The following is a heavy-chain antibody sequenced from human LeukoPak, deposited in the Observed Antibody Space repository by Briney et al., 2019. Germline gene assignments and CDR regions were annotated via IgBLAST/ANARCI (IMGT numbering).Heavy chain of an antibody. D-gene: IGHD3-10*01. J-gene: IGHJ4*02. CDR3: ARTRYYYNSRSYGAPYYFDY. CDR1: GFSFRTYG. V-gene: IGHV3-30*03. Sequence: PGGSLRLSCAASGFSFRTYGMHWVRQAPGKGLEWVAVISYDGSNKYYADSVKGRFTISRDNSKNTLYLQMNSLRAEDTAVYYCARTRYYYNSRSYGAPYYFDYWGQGTLVTVSS. CDR2: ISYDGSNK.